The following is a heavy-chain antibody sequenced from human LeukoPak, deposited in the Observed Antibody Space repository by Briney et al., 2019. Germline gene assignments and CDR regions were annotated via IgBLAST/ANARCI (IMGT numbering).Heavy chain of an antibody. V-gene: IGHV3-64D*06. CDR3: VKDRGSSGWSPFAY. J-gene: IGHJ4*02. CDR1: GFIFGVST. CDR2: ISTAGCST. Sequence: SGGSLRLSCAASGFIFGVSTMHWVRQAPGKGLEFVSSISTAGCSTYYADSAKGRFAISRDDFNSTVYLHMSSLRPEDTAMYYCVKDRGSSGWSPFAYWGQGTLVTVSP. D-gene: IGHD6-19*01.